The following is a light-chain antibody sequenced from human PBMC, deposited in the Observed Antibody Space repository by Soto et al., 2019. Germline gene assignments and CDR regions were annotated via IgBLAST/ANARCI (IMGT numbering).Light chain of an antibody. CDR2: GAS. J-gene: IGKJ4*01. Sequence: EIVLTQSPGTLSLSPGERATLSCRASRSVNRNYLAWYQQKPGQAPSLLTYGASSRATDVPDRFSASGSGTDFALTISRLEPEDVAVYYCQQYISSPLTFGGGTKVEI. V-gene: IGKV3-20*01. CDR3: QQYISSPLT. CDR1: RSVNRNY.